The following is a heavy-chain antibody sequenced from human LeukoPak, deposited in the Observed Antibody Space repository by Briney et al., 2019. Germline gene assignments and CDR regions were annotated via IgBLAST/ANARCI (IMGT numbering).Heavy chain of an antibody. CDR2: ISSSGSTK. Sequence: PGGSLRLSXAASGFTFNIYEMNWVRQAPGKGLEWVSYISSSGSTKYSADPVKGRFTISRDNPKNSLYLQMNSLRAEDTAVYYCARVHPVAGNDYWGQGTLVTVSS. D-gene: IGHD6-19*01. CDR3: ARVHPVAGNDY. V-gene: IGHV3-48*03. J-gene: IGHJ4*02. CDR1: GFTFNIYE.